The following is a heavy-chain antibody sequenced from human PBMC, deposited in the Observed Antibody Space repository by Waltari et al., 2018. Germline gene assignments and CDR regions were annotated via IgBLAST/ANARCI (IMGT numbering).Heavy chain of an antibody. CDR2: ISSDGGAI. Sequence: EVQLVESGGGLVQLGGSLRLSCFASGFTFRIYEVNWVRQAPGKGLEWVSYISSDGGAIYYADSVKGRFTISRDNAKSSLYLHMSSLRAEDTAVYYCARATYYYSGGYWDYWGQGTLVTVSS. CDR3: ARATYYYSGGYWDY. D-gene: IGHD3-22*01. V-gene: IGHV3-48*03. J-gene: IGHJ4*02. CDR1: GFTFRIYE.